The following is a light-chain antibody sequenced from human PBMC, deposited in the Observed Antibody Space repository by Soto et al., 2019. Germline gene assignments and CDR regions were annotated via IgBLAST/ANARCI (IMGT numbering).Light chain of an antibody. CDR3: QQRDKWPIT. J-gene: IGKJ5*01. Sequence: EIGLTQSPGTLSLSPGERATLSCRASQSVSSSYLAWYQQKPGQAPRLLIYGASSRATGIPDRFSGSGSGTDFTLTISGLEPEDFSVYYCQQRDKWPITFGQGTRLEIK. V-gene: IGKV3D-20*02. CDR1: QSVSSSY. CDR2: GAS.